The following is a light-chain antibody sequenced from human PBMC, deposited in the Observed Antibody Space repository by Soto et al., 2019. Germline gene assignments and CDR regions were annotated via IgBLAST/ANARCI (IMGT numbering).Light chain of an antibody. CDR1: QSVSSSY. V-gene: IGKV3-20*01. Sequence: IVLTQSAGTLSLYPGERATFSCRASQSVSSSYLAWYQQKPGQAPRLLIYGASSRATGIPDRFSGSGSGTDFTLTISRLEPEDFAVYYCQQYGSSPYTFGQGTKLEIK. CDR2: GAS. J-gene: IGKJ2*01. CDR3: QQYGSSPYT.